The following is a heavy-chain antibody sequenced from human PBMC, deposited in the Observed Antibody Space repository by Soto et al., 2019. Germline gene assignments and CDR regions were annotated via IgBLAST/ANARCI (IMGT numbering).Heavy chain of an antibody. CDR3: ARRTYGDYDY. Sequence: PSETLSLTCAVYGGSFSGYYWSWIRQPPGKGLEWIGEINHSGSTNYNPSLKSRVTISVDTSKNQFSLKLSSVTAADTAVYYCARRTYGDYDYWGQGTLVTVSS. J-gene: IGHJ4*02. D-gene: IGHD4-17*01. V-gene: IGHV4-34*01. CDR2: INHSGST. CDR1: GGSFSGYY.